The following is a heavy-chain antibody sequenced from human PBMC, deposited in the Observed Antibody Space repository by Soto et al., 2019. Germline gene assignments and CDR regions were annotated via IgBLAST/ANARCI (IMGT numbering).Heavy chain of an antibody. CDR1: GGSISGSSYY. V-gene: IGHV4-39*01. CDR2: VHYSGST. CDR3: ASFSGATYGDYGGGINY. Sequence: SETLSLTCTVSGGSISGSSYYWGCIRQPPGKGLECIGSVHYSGSTDYNPSLKSRVTISVDTSKNQFSLKLTSVTAADTAVYFCASFSGATYGDYGGGINYWGQGTLVTVSS. J-gene: IGHJ4*02. D-gene: IGHD4-17*01.